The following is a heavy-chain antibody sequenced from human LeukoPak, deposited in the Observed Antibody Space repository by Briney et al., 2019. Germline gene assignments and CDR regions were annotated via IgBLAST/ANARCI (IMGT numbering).Heavy chain of an antibody. CDR2: ISSSGSTI. CDR1: GFTFSDYY. V-gene: IGHV3-11*04. CDR3: ARTLPIYYGSGTYYNNWFDP. D-gene: IGHD3-10*01. J-gene: IGHJ5*02. Sequence: GGSLRLSCAASGFTFSDYYMSWIRQAPGKGLEWVSYISSSGSTIYYADSVKGRFTISRDNAKNSLYLQMNSLRAEDTAVYYCARTLPIYYGSGTYYNNWFDPWGQGTLVTVSS.